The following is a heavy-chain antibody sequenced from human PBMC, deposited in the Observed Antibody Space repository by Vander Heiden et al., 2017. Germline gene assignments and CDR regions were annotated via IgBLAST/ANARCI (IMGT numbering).Heavy chain of an antibody. CDR1: GGSFSGYY. Sequence: QVQLQQWGAGLLKHSATLSLTCAVYGGSFSGYYWSLIRQPPGKGLEWIGEINHSGSTNYNPSLKSRVTISVDTSKNQFSLKLSSVTAADTAVYYCARVYEMATLDYWGQGTLVTVSS. D-gene: IGHD5-12*01. CDR3: ARVYEMATLDY. CDR2: INHSGST. J-gene: IGHJ4*02. V-gene: IGHV4-34*01.